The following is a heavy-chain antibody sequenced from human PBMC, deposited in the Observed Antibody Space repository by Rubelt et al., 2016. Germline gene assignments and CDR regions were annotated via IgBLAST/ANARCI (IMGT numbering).Heavy chain of an antibody. J-gene: IGHJ4*02. CDR3: ARGDYGDYVPFDY. D-gene: IGHD4-17*01. Sequence: IYYSGSTYYNPSLKSRVTISVDTSKNQFSLKLSSVTAADTAVYYCARGDYGDYVPFDYWGQGTLVTVSS. V-gene: IGHV4-59*08. CDR2: IYYSGST.